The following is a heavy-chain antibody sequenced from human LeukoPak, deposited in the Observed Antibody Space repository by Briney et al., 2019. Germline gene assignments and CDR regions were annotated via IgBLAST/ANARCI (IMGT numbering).Heavy chain of an antibody. V-gene: IGHV3-21*01. CDR2: ISTSGSYI. CDR3: ASQTPRRLPIAVADYFDY. CDR1: GFTFGSYS. Sequence: GGSLRLACAVSGFTFGSYSMNWVRQAPGEGLEWVLFISTSGSYIYYADSVKGRFTISRDNAKNSLYLQMNNLRAEDTAVYYCASQTPRRLPIAVADYFDYWGQGTLVTVSS. J-gene: IGHJ4*02. D-gene: IGHD6-19*01.